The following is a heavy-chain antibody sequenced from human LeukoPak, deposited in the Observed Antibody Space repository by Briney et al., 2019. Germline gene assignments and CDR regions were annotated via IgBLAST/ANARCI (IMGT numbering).Heavy chain of an antibody. CDR3: ARAGNWNDGGYFDY. V-gene: IGHV3-7*01. J-gene: IGHJ4*02. CDR1: GFSFSTYW. Sequence: GGSLRLSCAASGFSFSTYWMSWVRQAPGEGLEWVANIKQDGSEKYYVDSVKGRFTISRDNAKNSLYLQMNSRRAEDTAVYYCARAGNWNDGGYFDYWGQGTLVTVSS. CDR2: IKQDGSEK. D-gene: IGHD1-20*01.